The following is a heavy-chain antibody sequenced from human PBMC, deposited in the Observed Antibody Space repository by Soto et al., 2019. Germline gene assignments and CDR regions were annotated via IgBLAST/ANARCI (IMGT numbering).Heavy chain of an antibody. CDR3: ARDAVVGIDYYGMEV. CDR2: ISSSSSYI. Sequence: GGSLRLSCAASGFTFSSYSMNWVRQAPGKGLEWVSSISSSSSYIYYADSVKGRFTISRDNAKNSLYLQMNSLRAEDTAVYYCARDAVVGIDYYGMEVWGQGTTVTVSS. V-gene: IGHV3-21*01. D-gene: IGHD1-26*01. J-gene: IGHJ6*02. CDR1: GFTFSSYS.